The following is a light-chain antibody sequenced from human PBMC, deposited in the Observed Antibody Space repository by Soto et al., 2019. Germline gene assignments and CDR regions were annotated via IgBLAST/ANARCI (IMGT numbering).Light chain of an antibody. CDR1: SRNVGGYNY. CDR3: SSYTSSSTRV. J-gene: IGLJ1*01. Sequence: QSALTQPASVSGSPGQSITISCTGTSRNVGGYNYVSWYQQHPGKAPELIIYDVSYRPSGVSNRFSGSKSGNTASLTISGLLAEDEADYYCSSYTSSSTRVFGTGTKLTVL. V-gene: IGLV2-14*01. CDR2: DVS.